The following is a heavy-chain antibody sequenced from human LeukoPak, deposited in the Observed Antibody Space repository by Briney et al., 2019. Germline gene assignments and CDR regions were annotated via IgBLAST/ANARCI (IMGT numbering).Heavy chain of an antibody. J-gene: IGHJ5*02. V-gene: IGHV4-34*01. Sequence: SETLSLTCAVYGGSFSGYYWSWIRQPPGKGLEWIGEINHSGSTNYNPSLKSRVTISVDTSKNQFSLKLSSVTAADTAVYYCARGSGMATSWGQGTLVTVSS. D-gene: IGHD5-24*01. CDR3: ARGSGMATS. CDR1: GGSFSGYY. CDR2: INHSGST.